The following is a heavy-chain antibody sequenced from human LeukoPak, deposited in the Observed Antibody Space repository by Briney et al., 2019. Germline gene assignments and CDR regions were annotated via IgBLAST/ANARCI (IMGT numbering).Heavy chain of an antibody. V-gene: IGHV3-23*01. Sequence: GGSLRLSCAASGFTFSTYAMTWVRQAPGKGQEWVSSTSGSGRNTYYADSVKGRFTISRDNSKNTLYLQMNSLRAEDTAIYYCAKDPGSNSYGSFDNWGQGTLVTVSS. D-gene: IGHD5-18*01. CDR3: AKDPGSNSYGSFDN. CDR2: TSGSGRNT. J-gene: IGHJ4*02. CDR1: GFTFSTYA.